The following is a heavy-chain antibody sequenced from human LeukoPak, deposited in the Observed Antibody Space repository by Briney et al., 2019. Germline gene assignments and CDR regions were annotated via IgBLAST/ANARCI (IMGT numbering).Heavy chain of an antibody. CDR3: ASGYYYGSGSYPRPFDY. J-gene: IGHJ4*02. V-gene: IGHV3-30*04. CDR1: GFTFSSYA. Sequence: GGSLRLSCAASGFTFSSYAMHWVRQAPGKGLEWVAVISYDGSNKYYADSVKGRFTISRDNSKNTLYLQMNSLRAEDTAVYYCASGYYYGSGSYPRPFDYWGQGTLVTVSS. D-gene: IGHD3-10*01. CDR2: ISYDGSNK.